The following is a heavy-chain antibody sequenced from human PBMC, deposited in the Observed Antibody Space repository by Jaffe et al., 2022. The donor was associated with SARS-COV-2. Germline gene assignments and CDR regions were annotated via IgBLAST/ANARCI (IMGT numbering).Heavy chain of an antibody. J-gene: IGHJ4*02. CDR2: ISYHGNNK. CDR1: GLTFSTYA. Sequence: QVHLVESGGGVVQPGRSLRLSCATSGLTFSTYALHWVRQAPGKGLEWVATISYHGNNKYFGDFVKGRFTVSRDSSNNILYLEMDSLRPEDTAVYFCVRPQDRHRGYCSSRDCAFGYWGQGTLVTVS. CDR3: VRPQDRHRGYCSSRDCAFGY. D-gene: IGHD2-2*01. V-gene: IGHV3-30-3*01.